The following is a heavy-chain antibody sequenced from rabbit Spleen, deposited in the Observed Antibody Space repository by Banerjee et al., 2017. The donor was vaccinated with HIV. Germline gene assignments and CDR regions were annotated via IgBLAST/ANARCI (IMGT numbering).Heavy chain of an antibody. V-gene: IGHV1S40*01. Sequence: QSLEESGGGLVKPGASLTLTCTASGVSFSFSSYMCWVRQAPGKRPEWIGCIRGANSGDIWYANWATGRFTISKTSPTTVTLQMTSLIVADTATYFCARDVEGGSDWTFNLWGPGTLVTVS. D-gene: IGHD8-1*01. CDR3: ARDVEGGSDWTFNL. CDR2: IRGANSGDI. J-gene: IGHJ4*01. CDR1: GVSFSFSSY.